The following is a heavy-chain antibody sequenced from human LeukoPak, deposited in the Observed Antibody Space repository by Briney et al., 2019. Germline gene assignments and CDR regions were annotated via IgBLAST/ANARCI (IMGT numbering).Heavy chain of an antibody. CDR2: IYYSGTT. CDR1: GGSISSYY. CDR3: ARGVADYINWL. J-gene: IGHJ4*02. Sequence: SETLSLTCTVSGGSISSYYWGWIRQPPGKGLEWIGNIYYSGTTYYNPSLKSRVTMSVDTSKNQFSLSLYSVTAADTAVYYCARGVADYINWLWGQGTLVTVSS. V-gene: IGHV4-59*12. D-gene: IGHD1-1*01.